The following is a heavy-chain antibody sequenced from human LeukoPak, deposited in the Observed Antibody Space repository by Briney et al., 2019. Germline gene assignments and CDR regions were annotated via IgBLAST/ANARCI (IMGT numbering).Heavy chain of an antibody. CDR2: ITSSGSTI. J-gene: IGHJ4*02. CDR3: ARTQPLEWLLLDSSDFDY. CDR1: GFTFSDYY. D-gene: IGHD3-3*01. V-gene: IGHV3-11*04. Sequence: PGGSLRLSCAASGFTFSDYYMSWIRQAPGKGLECVSYITSSGSTIYYADSVKGRFTISRDNAKNSLYLQMNSLRAEDTAVYYCARTQPLEWLLLDSSDFDYWGQGTLVTVSS.